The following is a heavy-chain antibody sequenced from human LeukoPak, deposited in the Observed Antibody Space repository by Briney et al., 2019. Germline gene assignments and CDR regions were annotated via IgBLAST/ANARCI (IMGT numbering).Heavy chain of an antibody. V-gene: IGHV3-21*01. D-gene: IGHD2-2*01. CDR1: GFTFSSYS. CDR2: ISSSSSYI. J-gene: IGHJ4*02. CDR3: ARVEYQLLLADY. Sequence: GGSLRLSCAASGFTFSSYSMNWVRQAPGKGLEWVSSISSSSSYIYYADSAKGRFTISRDNAKNSLYLQMNSLRAEDTAVYYCARVEYQLLLADYWGQGTLVTVSS.